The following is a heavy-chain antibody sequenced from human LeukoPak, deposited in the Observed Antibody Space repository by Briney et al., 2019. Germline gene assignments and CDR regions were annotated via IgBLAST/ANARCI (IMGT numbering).Heavy chain of an antibody. CDR1: GFTFSSYG. V-gene: IGHV3-33*01. J-gene: IGHJ4*02. D-gene: IGHD2-15*01. CDR3: ARAGYCSGGSCYGSDY. CDR2: IWYDGSIQ. Sequence: GGSLRLSCAASGFTFSSYGMHWVRQAPGKGLEWVAAIWYDGSIQYYADSVKGRFTISRDNSKNTLYLQMDSLRAEDTAVYYCARAGYCSGGSCYGSDYWGQGTLVTVSS.